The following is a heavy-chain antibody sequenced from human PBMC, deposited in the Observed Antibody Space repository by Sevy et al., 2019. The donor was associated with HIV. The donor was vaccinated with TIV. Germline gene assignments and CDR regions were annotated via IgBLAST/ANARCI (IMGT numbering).Heavy chain of an antibody. V-gene: IGHV3-30-3*01. CDR2: ISYDGSNK. Sequence: GGSLRLSCAASGFTFSSYAMHWVRQAPGKGLEWVAVISYDGSNKYYADSVKGRFTISRDNSKNTLYLQMNSLRAEDTAGYYCAGGYYGFRVGYQPQNYYYYGMDVWGQGTTVTVSS. J-gene: IGHJ6*02. CDR1: GFTFSSYA. CDR3: AGGYYGFRVGYQPQNYYYYGMDV. D-gene: IGHD3-3*01.